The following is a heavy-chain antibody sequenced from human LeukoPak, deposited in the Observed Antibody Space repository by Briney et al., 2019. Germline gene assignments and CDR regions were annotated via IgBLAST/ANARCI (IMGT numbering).Heavy chain of an antibody. CDR3: AKNFRGYCSGGSCYLRAFDI. D-gene: IGHD2-15*01. CDR1: GFTFSSYG. Sequence: GGSLRLSCAASGFTFSSYGMHWVRQAPGKGLEWVSAISGSGGSTYYADSVKGRFTISRDNSKNTLYLQMNSLRAEDTAVYYCAKNFRGYCSGGSCYLRAFDIWGQGTMVTVSS. CDR2: ISGSGGST. V-gene: IGHV3-23*01. J-gene: IGHJ3*02.